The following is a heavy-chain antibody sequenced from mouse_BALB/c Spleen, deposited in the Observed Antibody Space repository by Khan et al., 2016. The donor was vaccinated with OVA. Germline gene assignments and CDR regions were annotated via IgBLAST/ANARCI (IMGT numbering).Heavy chain of an antibody. D-gene: IGHD1-1*01. J-gene: IGHJ3*01. CDR3: ARGGYGAFAY. Sequence: VQLKPSGPELVKPGASVKVSCKASGYSFTDYSLHWVKQSHGKSLEWIGYIDPSNGGTYYNQKFKGKATLTVDKSSSTAFMHLNSLTSEDSAVYYCARGGYGAFAYWGQGTLVTVAA. V-gene: IGHV1S135*01. CDR1: GYSFTDYS. CDR2: IDPSNGGT.